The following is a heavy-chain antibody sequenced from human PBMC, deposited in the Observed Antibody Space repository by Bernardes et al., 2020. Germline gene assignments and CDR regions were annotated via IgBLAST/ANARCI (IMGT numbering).Heavy chain of an antibody. CDR3: ARNQFKYFYPSGSPSVSEAFDI. D-gene: IGHD3-10*01. CDR1: GASVNSGFNY. CDR2: IYYTGRT. J-gene: IGHJ3*02. Sequence: SETLSLTCTVSGASVNSGFNYWGWVRQAPGNGLEGIGNIYYTGRTKYNPTHRSRVTISIDTSKNQFSLNLTSVTAADTAVYYCARNQFKYFYPSGSPSVSEAFDIWGQGTMVTVSS. V-gene: IGHV4-61*01.